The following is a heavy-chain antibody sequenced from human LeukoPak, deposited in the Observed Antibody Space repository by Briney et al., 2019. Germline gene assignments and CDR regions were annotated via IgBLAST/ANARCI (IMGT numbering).Heavy chain of an antibody. CDR1: GFTFSSYA. J-gene: IGHJ4*02. CDR2: ISGSGGST. CDR3: ARWYSSSWRYFDY. D-gene: IGHD6-13*01. Sequence: GGSLRLSCAASGFTFSSYAMSWVRQAPGKGLEWVSAISGSGGSTYYADSVKGRFTISRDNSKNTLYLQMNSLRAEDTAVYYCARWYSSSWRYFDYWGQGTLVTVSS. V-gene: IGHV3-23*01.